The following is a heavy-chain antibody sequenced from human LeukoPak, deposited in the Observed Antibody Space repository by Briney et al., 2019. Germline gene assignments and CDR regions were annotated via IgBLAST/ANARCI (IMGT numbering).Heavy chain of an antibody. Sequence: GGSLRLSCAASGFTFSNYGMHWVRQAPGKGLEWVAFVRYDETTKFYADSVKGRFTISRDNSRTTLYLQMNSLRAEDTAVYYCAKDVPTAYFDYWGQGTLVTVSS. CDR2: VRYDETTK. J-gene: IGHJ4*02. CDR3: AKDVPTAYFDY. V-gene: IGHV3-30*02. D-gene: IGHD2-2*01. CDR1: GFTFSNYG.